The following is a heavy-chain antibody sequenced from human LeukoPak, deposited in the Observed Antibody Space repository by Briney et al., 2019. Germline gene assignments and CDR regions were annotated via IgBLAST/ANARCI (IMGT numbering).Heavy chain of an antibody. CDR2: ISYDGSNK. D-gene: IGHD5-12*01. V-gene: IGHV3-30*03. CDR3: ARDRWSSGRDGYTGY. Sequence: PGGSLRLSCAASGFTFSSYGMHWVRQAPGKGLEWVAVISYDGSNKYYADSVKGRFTISRDNSKNTLYLQMNSLRAEDTAVYYCARDRWSSGRDGYTGYWGQGTLVTVSS. CDR1: GFTFSSYG. J-gene: IGHJ4*02.